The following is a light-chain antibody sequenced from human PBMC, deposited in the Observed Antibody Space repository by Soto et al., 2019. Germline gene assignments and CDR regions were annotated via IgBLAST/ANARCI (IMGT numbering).Light chain of an antibody. CDR1: SSDVGNYNL. CDR3: CSYAGSTAL. CDR2: EVI. Sequence: QSALTQPASVSGSPGQSITISCTGTSSDVGNYNLVSWYQQVPGKVPKLIIYEVIQRPSGVSNRFSGSKSGNTASLTISGLHPEDDGDYYCCSYAGSTALFGGGTKLTVL. J-gene: IGLJ2*01. V-gene: IGLV2-23*02.